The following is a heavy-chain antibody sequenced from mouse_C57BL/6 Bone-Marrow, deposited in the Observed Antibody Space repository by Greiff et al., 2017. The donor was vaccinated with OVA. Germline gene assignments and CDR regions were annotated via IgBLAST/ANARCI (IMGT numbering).Heavy chain of an antibody. V-gene: IGHV5-4*01. CDR1: GFTFSSYA. CDR2: ISDGGSYT. Sequence: DVMLVESGGGLVKPGGSLKLSCAASGFTFSSYAMSWVRQTPEKRLEWVATISDGGSYTYYPDNVKGRFTISRDNAKNNLYLQMSHLKSEDTAMYYCARDPADWYFDYWGQGTTLTVSS. D-gene: IGHD1-2*01. J-gene: IGHJ2*01. CDR3: ARDPADWYFDY.